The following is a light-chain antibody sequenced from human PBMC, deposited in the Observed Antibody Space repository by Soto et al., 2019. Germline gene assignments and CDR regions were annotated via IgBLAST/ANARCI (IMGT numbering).Light chain of an antibody. Sequence: QSALTQPASVSRSPGQSMTISCTGTSSDIGAYNFVSWYQQHPGKAPKLMLYDVNIRPSGVSNRFSGSKSGNTASLTISGLQAEDEADYYCTSWTTSTTMIFGGGTKLTVL. V-gene: IGLV2-14*03. CDR2: DVN. CDR3: TSWTTSTTMI. CDR1: SSDIGAYNF. J-gene: IGLJ2*01.